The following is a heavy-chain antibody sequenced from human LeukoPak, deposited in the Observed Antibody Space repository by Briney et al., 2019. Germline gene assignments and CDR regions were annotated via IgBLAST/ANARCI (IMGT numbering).Heavy chain of an antibody. CDR3: ARDHVVDDFWSGYNGMDV. V-gene: IGHV3-30*19. J-gene: IGHJ6*02. D-gene: IGHD3-3*01. CDR2: IWYDGSNK. Sequence: PGGSLRLSCAASGFTFSSYGMHWVRQAPGKGLEWVAVIWYDGSNKYYADSVKGRFTISRDNSKNTLYLQMNSLRAEDTAVYYCARDHVVDDFWSGYNGMDVWGQGTTVTVSS. CDR1: GFTFSSYG.